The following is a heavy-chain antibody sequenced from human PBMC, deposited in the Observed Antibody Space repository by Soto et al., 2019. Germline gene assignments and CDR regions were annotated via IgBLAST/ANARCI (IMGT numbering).Heavy chain of an antibody. J-gene: IGHJ4*02. CDR1: GFSFSSYA. D-gene: IGHD3-10*01. Sequence: EVQLLESGGGLVQPGGSLRLSSAASGFSFSSYARSWVRQAPGKGLEWVSGISGSGGSTYYADSVKGRFTISRDTSKNTLQMQMSSLRAEDTAVYFCAKATNHGGIQGVTFDYWGQGTLVTVSS. V-gene: IGHV3-23*01. CDR2: ISGSGGST. CDR3: AKATNHGGIQGVTFDY.